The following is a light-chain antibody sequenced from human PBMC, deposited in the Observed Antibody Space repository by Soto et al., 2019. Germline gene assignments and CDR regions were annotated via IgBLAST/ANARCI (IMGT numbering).Light chain of an antibody. CDR2: LNSDGSH. Sequence: QPVLTQSPSASASLGASVKVTCTLSSGHISYAIAWPQQQPEKGPRYLMKLNSDGSHSKGDGIPDRFSGSSSGADRFLSIPNPHSEDEADHSSQTWVRTGNVVFCGGTKLAVL. V-gene: IGLV4-69*01. J-gene: IGLJ2*01. CDR3: QTWVRTGNVV. CDR1: SGHISYA.